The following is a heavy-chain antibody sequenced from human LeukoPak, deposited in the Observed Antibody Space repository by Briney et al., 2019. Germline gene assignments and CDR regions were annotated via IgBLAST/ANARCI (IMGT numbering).Heavy chain of an antibody. V-gene: IGHV4-38-2*02. Sequence: SETLSLTCTVSGYSISSGYYWGWIRQPPGKGLEWIGSIHHSGSTYYNPSLKSRVTISVDTSKNQFSLKLSSVTAADTAVYYCAREGSSADEFDYWGQGTLVTVSS. J-gene: IGHJ4*02. D-gene: IGHD1-26*01. CDR3: AREGSSADEFDY. CDR2: IHHSGST. CDR1: GYSISSGYY.